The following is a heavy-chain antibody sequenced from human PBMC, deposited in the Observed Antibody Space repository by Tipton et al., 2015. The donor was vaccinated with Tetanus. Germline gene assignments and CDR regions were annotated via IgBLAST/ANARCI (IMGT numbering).Heavy chain of an antibody. CDR3: ARGGDIVVVPGVTRADWFDP. D-gene: IGHD2-2*01. J-gene: IGHJ5*02. Sequence: TLSLTCTVSGVSISGYYWSWIRQPAGKGLEWIGRVDRSGTTTYNPSLKGRVPMSLDTSKNQLSLKLTSVTAADTAMYYCARGGDIVVVPGVTRADWFDPGGQGTVVTVSS. CDR2: VDRSGTT. CDR1: GVSISGYY. V-gene: IGHV4-4*07.